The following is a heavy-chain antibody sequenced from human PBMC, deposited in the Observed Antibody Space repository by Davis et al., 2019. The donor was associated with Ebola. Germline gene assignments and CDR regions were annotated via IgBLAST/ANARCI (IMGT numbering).Heavy chain of an antibody. CDR3: ARSRWQEGYFDY. CDR2: INSDGSST. J-gene: IGHJ4*02. D-gene: IGHD5-24*01. Sequence: LSLTCAASGFTFSSYWMHWVRQAPGKGLVWVSRINSDGSSTSYADSVKGRFTISRDNAKNTLYLQMNSLRAEDTAVYYCARSRWQEGYFDYWGQGTLVTVSS. CDR1: GFTFSSYW. V-gene: IGHV3-74*01.